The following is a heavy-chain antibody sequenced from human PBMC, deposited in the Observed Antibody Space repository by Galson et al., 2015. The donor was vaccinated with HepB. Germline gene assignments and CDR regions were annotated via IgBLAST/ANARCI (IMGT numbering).Heavy chain of an antibody. J-gene: IGHJ6*02. CDR1: GYSFTSYW. CDR3: AREWFGDFKGYYYYGMDV. CDR2: IDPSDSYT. Sequence: SGAEVKKPGESLRISCKGSGYSFTSYWISWVRQMPGKGLEWMGRIDPSDSYTNYSPSFQGHVTISADKSISTAYLQWSSLKASDTAMYYCAREWFGDFKGYYYYGMDVWGQGTTVTVSS. D-gene: IGHD3-10*01. V-gene: IGHV5-10-1*01.